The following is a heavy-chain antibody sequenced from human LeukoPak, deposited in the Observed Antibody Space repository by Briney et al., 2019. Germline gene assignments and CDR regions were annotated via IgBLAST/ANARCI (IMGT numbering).Heavy chain of an antibody. CDR1: GFTFSSYG. CDR3: AYGYSGYDYCFDY. CDR2: IRYDGSNK. Sequence: PGGSLRLSCAASGFTFSSYGMHWVRQAPGKGLEWVAFIRYDGSNKYYADSVKGRFTISRDNSKNTLYLQMNSLRAEDTAVYCCAYGYSGYDYCFDYWGQGTLVTVSS. V-gene: IGHV3-30*02. D-gene: IGHD5-12*01. J-gene: IGHJ4*02.